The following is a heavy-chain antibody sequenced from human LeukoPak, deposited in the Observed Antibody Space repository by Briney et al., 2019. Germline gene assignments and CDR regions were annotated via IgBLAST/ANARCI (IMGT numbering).Heavy chain of an antibody. CDR3: ARLVPFYDSSALDY. V-gene: IGHV3-21*01. Sequence: PGRSLRLSCAASGFTFDDYAMNWVRQAPGKGLEWFSSISSSSSYIYYADSVKGRFTISRDNAKSSLYLQMNSLRAEDTAVYYCARLVPFYDSSALDYWGQGTLVTVSS. J-gene: IGHJ4*02. CDR1: GFTFDDYA. CDR2: ISSSSSYI. D-gene: IGHD3-22*01.